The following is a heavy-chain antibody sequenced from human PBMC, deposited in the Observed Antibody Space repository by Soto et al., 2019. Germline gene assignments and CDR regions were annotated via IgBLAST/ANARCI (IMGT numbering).Heavy chain of an antibody. CDR2: INWDSDTI. D-gene: IGHD3-10*01. J-gene: IGHJ6*04. Sequence: EVQLVESGGDLVQPGRSLRLSCAASGFTFDDYAMHWVRQVPGKGLEWVAGINWDSDTIAYAASVRGRFTISRDNAKNSLYLQMNSLRAEDTALYYCAKDFHTNMALMDVWGKWTTVTVSS. CDR1: GFTFDDYA. CDR3: AKDFHTNMALMDV. V-gene: IGHV3-9*01.